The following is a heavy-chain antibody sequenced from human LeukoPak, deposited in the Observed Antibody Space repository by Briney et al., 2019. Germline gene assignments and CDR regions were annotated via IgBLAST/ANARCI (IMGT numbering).Heavy chain of an antibody. CDR1: VYTFTGYY. Sequence: ASVKVSCKASVYTFTGYYMHWVRQAPGQGLEWMGWINPNSGGTNYAQKFQGRVTMTTHTSISTAYMEPSRLRSDDTAVYYCARSPSRGYSGYDLAYWGQGTLVTVSS. V-gene: IGHV1-2*02. J-gene: IGHJ4*02. CDR3: ARSPSRGYSGYDLAY. CDR2: INPNSGGT. D-gene: IGHD5-12*01.